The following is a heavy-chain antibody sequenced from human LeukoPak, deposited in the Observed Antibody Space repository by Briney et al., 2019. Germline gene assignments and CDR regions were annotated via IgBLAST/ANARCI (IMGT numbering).Heavy chain of an antibody. D-gene: IGHD3-10*01. CDR2: IRSKAYGGTT. V-gene: IGHV3-49*04. J-gene: IGHJ4*02. Sequence: GGSLRLSCTASGFTFGDYAVSWVRQASGKGLEWVGFIRSKAYGGTTEYAASVKGRFTISRDDSKSIAYLQLNSLKTEDTAVYCCARFVPYFDYWGQGTLVTVSS. CDR1: GFTFGDYA. CDR3: ARFVPYFDY.